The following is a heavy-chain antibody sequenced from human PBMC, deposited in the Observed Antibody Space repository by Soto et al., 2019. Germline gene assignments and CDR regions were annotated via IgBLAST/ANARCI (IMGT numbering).Heavy chain of an antibody. CDR3: ASNTMVRGGIIYYYYYMDV. CDR2: ISGSGGST. CDR1: GFTFSSYA. D-gene: IGHD3-10*01. V-gene: IGHV3-23*01. J-gene: IGHJ6*03. Sequence: PGGSLRLSCAASGFTFSSYAMSWVRQAPGKGLEWVSAISGSGGSTYYADSVKGRFTISRDNSKNTLYLQMNSLRAEDTAVYYCASNTMVRGGIIYYYYYMDVWGKGTTVTVSS.